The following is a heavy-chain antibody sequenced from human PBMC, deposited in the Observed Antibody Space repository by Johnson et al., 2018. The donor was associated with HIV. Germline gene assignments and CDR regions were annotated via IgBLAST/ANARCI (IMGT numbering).Heavy chain of an antibody. CDR2: ISWNSGSI. Sequence: VQLVESGGGLVQPGRSLRLSCAASGFTFDDYAMHWVRQAPGKGLEWVSGISWNSGSIGYADSVKGRFTISRDNGKNLLYLQMNSLRAEDTAVYYCARGEWGAGTDAFVIWGQGTMVTVSS. V-gene: IGHV3-9*01. D-gene: IGHD3-16*01. J-gene: IGHJ3*02. CDR1: GFTFDDYA. CDR3: ARGEWGAGTDAFVI.